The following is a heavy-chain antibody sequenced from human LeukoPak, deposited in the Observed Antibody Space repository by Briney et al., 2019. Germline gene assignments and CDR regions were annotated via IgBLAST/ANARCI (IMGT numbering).Heavy chain of an antibody. J-gene: IGHJ4*02. D-gene: IGHD6-19*01. Sequence: GRSLRLSCAASGFTFRSYGMHWVRQAPGKGLEWVAVIWYDGSNKYYADSVKGRFTVSRDNSKNTLYLQMNSLRAEDTAVYYCARVGDSSGTLDYWGQGTLVTVSS. CDR2: IWYDGSNK. V-gene: IGHV3-33*01. CDR3: ARVGDSSGTLDY. CDR1: GFTFRSYG.